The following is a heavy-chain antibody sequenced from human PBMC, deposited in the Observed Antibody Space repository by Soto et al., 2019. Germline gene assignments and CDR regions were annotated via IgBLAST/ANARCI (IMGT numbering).Heavy chain of an antibody. CDR1: GFTFRTYD. Sequence: GGSLRLSCAASGFTFRTYDMNWVRQAPGKGLEWVSAVSGSGGRTYYADSVKGRFTISRDNSKNTLDLQMNSLRAEDTAVYYCAKAAGQTYYYYMDVWGQGTTVTVSS. CDR3: AKAAGQTYYYYMDV. CDR2: VSGSGGRT. D-gene: IGHD3-10*01. V-gene: IGHV3-23*01. J-gene: IGHJ6*03.